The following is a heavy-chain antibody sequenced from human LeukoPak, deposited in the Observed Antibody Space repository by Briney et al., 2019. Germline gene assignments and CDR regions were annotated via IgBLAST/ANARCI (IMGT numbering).Heavy chain of an antibody. CDR2: IGHDGRNK. V-gene: IGHV3-30*02. J-gene: IGHJ4*02. Sequence: PGGSQRLSCAASGFIFSSYGLHWVRQAPGRGLEWVAYIGHDGRNKYYADSVKGRFTISRDTSKNTLYLQMNSLRPEYTAVYYGARYVRKYDYEDNPDYWRQPTLVTVSS. CDR3: ARYVRKYDYEDNPDY. D-gene: IGHD3-22*01. CDR1: GFIFSSYG.